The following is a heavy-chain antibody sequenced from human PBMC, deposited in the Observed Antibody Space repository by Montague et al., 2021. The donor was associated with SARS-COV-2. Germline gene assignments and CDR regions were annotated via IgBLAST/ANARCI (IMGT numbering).Heavy chain of an antibody. V-gene: IGHV4-61*02. Sequence: TLSLTCTVSGGSISSGSYYWSWIRQPAGKGLEWIGRIYTSGSTNYNPSLKSRVTISVDTSKNQFSLKLSSVTAADTAVYYCARDPLYYYDSSGLLLDWYVDLWGRGTLVTVSS. CDR1: GGSISSGSYY. CDR3: ARDPLYYYDSSGLLLDWYVDL. J-gene: IGHJ2*01. CDR2: IYTSGST. D-gene: IGHD3-22*01.